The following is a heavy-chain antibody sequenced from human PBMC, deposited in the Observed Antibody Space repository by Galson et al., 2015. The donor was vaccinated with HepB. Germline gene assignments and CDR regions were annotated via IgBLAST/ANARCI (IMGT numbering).Heavy chain of an antibody. CDR1: GFVISRSW. D-gene: IGHD1-14*01. CDR3: YAGHYFDS. V-gene: IGHV3-7*01. Sequence: SLRLSCAASGFVISRSWMSWVRQAPGKGLEWVANIKQDGSEKYYVDSVKGRFTISRDNAKNSLYLRMNSLTAEDTAVYYCYAGHYFDSWGQGTLVTVSS. CDR2: IKQDGSEK. J-gene: IGHJ4*02.